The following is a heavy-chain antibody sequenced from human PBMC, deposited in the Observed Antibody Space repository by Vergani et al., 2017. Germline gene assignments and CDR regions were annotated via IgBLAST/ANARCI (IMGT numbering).Heavy chain of an antibody. CDR3: AKDRYYDSSGLILYYYYYGMDV. D-gene: IGHD3-22*01. V-gene: IGHV3-30*18. CDR2: ISYDGSNK. J-gene: IGHJ6*02. CDR1: GFTFSIYG. Sequence: VQLVESGGGVVQPGRSLRLSCAASGFTFSIYGMHWVRQAPGKGLEWVAVISYDGSNKYYADSVKGRFTISRDNSKNTLYLQMNSLRAEDTAVYYCAKDRYYDSSGLILYYYYYGMDVWGQGTTVTVSS.